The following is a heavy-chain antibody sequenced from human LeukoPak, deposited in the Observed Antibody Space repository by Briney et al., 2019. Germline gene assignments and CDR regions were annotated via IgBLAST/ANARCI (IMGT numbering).Heavy chain of an antibody. CDR3: ATLMFRGVIGDNYFGMDV. CDR1: GYTLTEWS. Sequence: ASVKVSCKASGYTLTEWSMHWVRQAPGKGLEWMGGLDPEDGERLYAQKFQGRLTMTEDTSTDTAYMELSSLRSEDTAVYYCATLMFRGVIGDNYFGMDVWANGTTVTVSS. CDR2: LDPEDGER. D-gene: IGHD3-10*01. V-gene: IGHV1-24*01. J-gene: IGHJ6*04.